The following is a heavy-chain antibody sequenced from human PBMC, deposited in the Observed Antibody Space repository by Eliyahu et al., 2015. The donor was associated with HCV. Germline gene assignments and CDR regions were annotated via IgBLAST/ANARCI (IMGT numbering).Heavy chain of an antibody. CDR1: GYTFTSYD. Sequence: QVQLVQSGAEVKKPGASVKVSCKASGYTFTSYDINWVRQATGQGLEWMGWMNPNSGNTAYAQKFQGRVTMTRNTSISTAYRELSSLRFEDTAVYYCARMGGGGGLLWFGENGVSNDYWGQGTLITVSS. V-gene: IGHV1-8*01. CDR3: ARMGGGGGLLWFGENGVSNDY. D-gene: IGHD3-10*01. J-gene: IGHJ4*02. CDR2: MNPNSGNT.